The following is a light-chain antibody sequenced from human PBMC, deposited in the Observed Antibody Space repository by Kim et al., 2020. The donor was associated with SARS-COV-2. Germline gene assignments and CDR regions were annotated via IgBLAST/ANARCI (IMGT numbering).Light chain of an antibody. J-gene: IGLJ3*02. CDR2: GEN. Sequence: SSELTHDPAVSVALGQTVRITCQGDSLRSYYATWSQQNPGQAPVLVFYGENNRPSGIPVRFSGSSPEDTAFLTIHGAQAEDEADSYCKSRDSSATHWVFG. CDR1: SLRSYY. CDR3: KSRDSSATHWV. V-gene: IGLV3-19*01.